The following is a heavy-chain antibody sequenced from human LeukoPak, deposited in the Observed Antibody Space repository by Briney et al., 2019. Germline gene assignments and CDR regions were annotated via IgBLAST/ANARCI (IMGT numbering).Heavy chain of an antibody. V-gene: IGHV1-69*04. D-gene: IGHD3-22*01. CDR2: IIPILGIA. CDR1: GGTFSSYA. Sequence: SVKVSCKASGGTFSSYAISWVRQAPGQGLEWMGRIIPILGIANYAQKFQGRVTITADRSTSTAYMELSSLRSEDTAVYYCARALSQWLPVDYWGQGTLVTVSS. CDR3: ARALSQWLPVDY. J-gene: IGHJ4*02.